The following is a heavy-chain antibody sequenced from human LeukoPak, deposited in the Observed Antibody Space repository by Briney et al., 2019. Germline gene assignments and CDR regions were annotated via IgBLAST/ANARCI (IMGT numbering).Heavy chain of an antibody. Sequence: GRSLRLSCAASGFTFSSYAMHWVRQAPGKGLEGVAVISYDGSNKYYADSVKGRFTIPRDNSKNTLYLQMNSLRAEDTAVYYCGTGQHIVVVTAPFDYWGQGTLVTVSS. V-gene: IGHV3-30-3*01. CDR3: GTGQHIVVVTAPFDY. CDR1: GFTFSSYA. D-gene: IGHD2-21*02. CDR2: ISYDGSNK. J-gene: IGHJ4*02.